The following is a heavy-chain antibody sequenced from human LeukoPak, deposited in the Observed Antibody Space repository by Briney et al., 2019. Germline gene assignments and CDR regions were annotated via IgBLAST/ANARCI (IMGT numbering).Heavy chain of an antibody. D-gene: IGHD2-2*01. CDR2: IQNNDNS. V-gene: IGHV4-39*01. Sequence: SETLSLTCSVSGVSITRNGYYWGWIRQPPGKGLEWLGHIQNNDNSYYNPSLKSRISMSADMSTNQISLNVRSVAGADTAVYYCVRRLGYCNVSSCPARGTWGQGTQVTVSA. CDR1: GVSITRNGYY. J-gene: IGHJ5*02. CDR3: VRRLGYCNVSSCPARGT.